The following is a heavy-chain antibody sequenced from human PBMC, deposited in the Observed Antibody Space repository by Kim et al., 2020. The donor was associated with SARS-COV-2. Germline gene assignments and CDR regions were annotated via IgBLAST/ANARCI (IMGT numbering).Heavy chain of an antibody. V-gene: IGHV3-7*03. D-gene: IGHD3-10*01. CDR2: IKQDGSEK. CDR1: GFSFSNYW. CDR3: ARPQLGSGKYNNPFDH. J-gene: IGHJ4*02. Sequence: GGSLRLSCAASGFSFSNYWMSWVRQAPGKGPERLCNIKQDGSEKYYVDSAKGRFTVTRDNTRNSLYLQMNSLTAEDTAVYFCARPQLGSGKYNNPFDHWGQGTLVTVSS.